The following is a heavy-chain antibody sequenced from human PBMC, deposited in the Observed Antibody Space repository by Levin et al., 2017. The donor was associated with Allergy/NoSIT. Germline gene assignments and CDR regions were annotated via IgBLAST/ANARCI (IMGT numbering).Heavy chain of an antibody. Sequence: PSETLSLTCTVSGGSISSYYWSWIRQPPGKGLEWIGYIYYSGSTNYNPSLKSRVTISVDTSKNQFSLKLSSVTAADTAVYYCARGGTVVVPAAVSWGGRRRAFDIWGQGTMVTVSS. D-gene: IGHD2-2*01. CDR1: GGSISSYY. CDR2: IYYSGST. J-gene: IGHJ3*02. CDR3: ARGGTVVVPAAVSWGGRRRAFDI. V-gene: IGHV4-59*08.